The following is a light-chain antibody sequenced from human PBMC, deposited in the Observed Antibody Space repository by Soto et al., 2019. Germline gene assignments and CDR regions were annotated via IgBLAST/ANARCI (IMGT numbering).Light chain of an antibody. J-gene: IGLJ1*01. CDR3: CSYADTFYV. Sequence: QSALTQPRSVSGSPGQSVTISCTGTNSDVGGYNSVCWYQQYPGKAPKLMIYDVSERSSGVPDRFSGSKSGNTASLTISGLQAEDEADYYCCSYADTFYVFGTGTKLIVL. CDR2: DVS. V-gene: IGLV2-11*01. CDR1: NSDVGGYNS.